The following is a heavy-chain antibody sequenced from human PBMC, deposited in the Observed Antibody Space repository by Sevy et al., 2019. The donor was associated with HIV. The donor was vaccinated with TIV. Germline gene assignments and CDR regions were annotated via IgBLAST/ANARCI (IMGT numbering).Heavy chain of an antibody. J-gene: IGHJ6*02. CDR1: GFTFSDAW. V-gene: IGHV3-15*01. CDR2: IKSKIDGGTT. Sequence: GGSLRLSCAASGFTFSDAWMSWVRQAPGRGLEWVGHIKSKIDGGTTDYAAPVRGRFTISRDDSKNTLYLQMNSLKNEDKAVYYCTKEAMDGDEYVGGSDRNYYFYGMDVWGQGTTVTVSS. CDR3: TKEAMDGDEYVGGSDRNYYFYGMDV. D-gene: IGHD3-16*02.